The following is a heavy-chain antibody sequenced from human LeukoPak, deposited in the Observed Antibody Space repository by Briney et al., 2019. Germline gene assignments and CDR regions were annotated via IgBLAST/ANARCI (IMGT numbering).Heavy chain of an antibody. J-gene: IGHJ4*02. CDR2: INTKAAGGTT. D-gene: IGHD6-19*01. V-gene: IGHV3-15*01. Sequence: GGSLRLSCAASGFTFSNAWMTWVRQAPGKGLEWVGHINTKAAGGTTDYTAPVKGRFTISRDDSRNTLYLQMNSLKTEDTAAYYCTTYRVGEQWMIPNYWGQGTLVTVSS. CDR1: GFTFSNAW. CDR3: TTYRVGEQWMIPNY.